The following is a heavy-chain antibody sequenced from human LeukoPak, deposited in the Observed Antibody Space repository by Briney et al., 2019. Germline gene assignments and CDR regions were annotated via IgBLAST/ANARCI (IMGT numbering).Heavy chain of an antibody. CDR3: ATSSVVRGALYYFDY. D-gene: IGHD3-10*01. V-gene: IGHV4-61*02. J-gene: IGHJ4*02. Sequence: SETLSLTCTVSGGSISSGSYYWSWIRQPAGKGLEWIGRIYTSGSTNYNPSLKSRVTISVDTSKNQFSLKLSSVTAADTAVYYCATSSVVRGALYYFDYWGQGTLVTVSS. CDR1: GGSISSGSYY. CDR2: IYTSGST.